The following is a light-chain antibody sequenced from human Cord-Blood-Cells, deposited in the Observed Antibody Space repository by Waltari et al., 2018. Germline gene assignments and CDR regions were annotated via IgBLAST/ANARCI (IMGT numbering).Light chain of an antibody. CDR3: SSYTSSSTRV. Sequence: QSDLTQPASVSGSPAQSITISCTGTRSDVGGYNYVSCYQPHQVNAPKLRLYDVSNRPSGVSNRFSVSKSGNTAALTISGLQAEDEADYYCSSYTSSSTRVFGGGTKLTVL. J-gene: IGLJ3*02. V-gene: IGLV2-14*01. CDR2: DVS. CDR1: RSDVGGYNY.